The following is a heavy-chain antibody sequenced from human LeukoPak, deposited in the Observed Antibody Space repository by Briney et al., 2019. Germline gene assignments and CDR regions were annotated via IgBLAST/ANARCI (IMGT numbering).Heavy chain of an antibody. Sequence: PGGSLRLSCAASGFTFSSYGMHWVRQAPGKGLEWVALISYDGSNKYYADSVKGRFTISRDTSKNTLYLQMNSLRAEDTAVYYCAKVRYSSSCSCRYFQHWGQGTLVTVSS. D-gene: IGHD6-13*01. J-gene: IGHJ1*01. CDR2: ISYDGSNK. V-gene: IGHV3-30*18. CDR1: GFTFSSYG. CDR3: AKVRYSSSCSCRYFQH.